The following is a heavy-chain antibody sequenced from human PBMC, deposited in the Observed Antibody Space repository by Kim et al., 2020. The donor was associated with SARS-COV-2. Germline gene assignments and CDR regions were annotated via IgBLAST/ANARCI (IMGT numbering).Heavy chain of an antibody. Sequence: GGSLRLSCAASGFNFNNFGMHWVRQAPGKGLEWVAVISYDGSNKYYADSVKGRFTISRDNSKNTLYLQMNSLRAEDTAVYYCASSESGNYYYGMDVWGQG. V-gene: IGHV3-30*03. D-gene: IGHD5-12*01. CDR1: GFNFNNFG. CDR2: ISYDGSNK. J-gene: IGHJ6*02. CDR3: ASSESGNYYYGMDV.